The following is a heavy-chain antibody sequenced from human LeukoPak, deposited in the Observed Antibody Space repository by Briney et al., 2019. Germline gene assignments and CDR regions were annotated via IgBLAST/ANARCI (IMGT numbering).Heavy chain of an antibody. CDR2: ISGSGGST. D-gene: IGHD3-22*01. Sequence: GGSLRLSCAASGFTFSSYVMSWVRQAPGKGLEWVSAISGSGGSTYYADSVKGRFTISRDNSKNTLYLQMNSLRAEDTAVYYCAKEGYDSSGTWYYFDYWGQGTLVTVSS. V-gene: IGHV3-23*01. CDR3: AKEGYDSSGTWYYFDY. CDR1: GFTFSSYV. J-gene: IGHJ4*02.